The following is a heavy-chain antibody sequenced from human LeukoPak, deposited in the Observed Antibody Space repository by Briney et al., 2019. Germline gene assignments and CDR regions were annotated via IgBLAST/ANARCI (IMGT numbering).Heavy chain of an antibody. CDR2: ISSSSIYI. D-gene: IGHD2-15*01. V-gene: IGHV3-21*01. Sequence: WGSLSLSCAASGFTFSSYSMSWVRQAPGKGLEWVSYISSSSIYIYYADSVKGRFTASRDNAKNALFLHMNSMRAEDTAVYYCARILNYNYCSGRSCYSGPFDYWGQGTLVTFSS. CDR1: GFTFSSYS. CDR3: ARILNYNYCSGRSCYSGPFDY. J-gene: IGHJ4*02.